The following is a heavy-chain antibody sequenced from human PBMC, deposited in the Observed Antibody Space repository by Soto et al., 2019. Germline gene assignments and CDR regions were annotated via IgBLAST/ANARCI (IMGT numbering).Heavy chain of an antibody. CDR2: INGDGGTT. Sequence: EVQLVESGGDLVQPGGSLRLSCVASGFTFSSYWIHWVRQAPGKGLVWVSRINGDGGTTNYADSVKGRLTIPRDNATDTVYLQVNSLGAEDTAVYYCARGSRGYNYIDVWGRGTPLTV. CDR3: ARGSRGYNYIDV. J-gene: IGHJ6*03. CDR1: GFTFSSYW. V-gene: IGHV3-74*01.